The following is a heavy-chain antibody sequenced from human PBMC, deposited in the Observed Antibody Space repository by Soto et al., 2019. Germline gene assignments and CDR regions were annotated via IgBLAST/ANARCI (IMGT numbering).Heavy chain of an antibody. V-gene: IGHV3-33*01. Sequence: VQLVESGGGVVQPGRSLRLSCAASGLTFSSYGMHWVRQAPGKGLEWVAVIWEDGSNKYYADSVKGRFTISRDNSKNTLYLQMNSLRAEDTAVYYWARGGYCSGGSCYSRGNDYWGQGTLVTVSS. CDR2: IWEDGSNK. CDR3: ARGGYCSGGSCYSRGNDY. CDR1: GLTFSSYG. D-gene: IGHD2-15*01. J-gene: IGHJ4*02.